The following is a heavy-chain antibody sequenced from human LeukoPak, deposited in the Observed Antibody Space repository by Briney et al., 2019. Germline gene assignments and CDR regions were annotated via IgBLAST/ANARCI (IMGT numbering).Heavy chain of an antibody. D-gene: IGHD3-10*01. Sequence: PGGSLGLSCAASGFTFDDYGMSWVRQAPGKGLEWVSGINWNGGSTVYADSVKGRFTISRDNAKNSLYLQMNSLRAEDTALYYCARGARGVNGYYFDFWGQGTLVTVSS. CDR3: ARGARGVNGYYFDF. J-gene: IGHJ4*02. V-gene: IGHV3-20*04. CDR1: GFTFDDYG. CDR2: INWNGGST.